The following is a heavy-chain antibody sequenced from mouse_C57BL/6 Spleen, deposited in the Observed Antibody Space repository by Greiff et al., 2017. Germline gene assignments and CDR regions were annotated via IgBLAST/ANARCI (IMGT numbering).Heavy chain of an antibody. CDR3: ARSDGYYPFAY. D-gene: IGHD2-3*01. CDR1: GYAFTNYL. CDR2: INPGSGGT. V-gene: IGHV1-54*01. Sequence: QVQLQQSGAELVRPGTSVKVSCKASGYAFTNYLIEWVKQRPGPGLEWIGVINPGSGGTNYNEKFKGKATLTADKSSSAAYMQLSSLTSTDSAVSFCARSDGYYPFAYWGQGTLVTVSA. J-gene: IGHJ3*01.